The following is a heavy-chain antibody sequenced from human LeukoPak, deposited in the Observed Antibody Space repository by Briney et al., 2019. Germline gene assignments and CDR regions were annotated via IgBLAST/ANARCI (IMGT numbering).Heavy chain of an antibody. D-gene: IGHD2-2*02. V-gene: IGHV3-66*01. CDR1: GFTVSTNY. CDR3: ARDDVRYCSSTSCYSSEYYYGMDV. CDR2: IYSGGSA. Sequence: GGSLRLSRAASGFTVSTNYMSWVRQAPGKGLEWVSVIYSGGSAYYADSVKGRFTISRDNSKNTLYLQMNSLRAEDTAVYYCARDDVRYCSSTSCYSSEYYYGMDVWGQGTTVTVSS. J-gene: IGHJ6*02.